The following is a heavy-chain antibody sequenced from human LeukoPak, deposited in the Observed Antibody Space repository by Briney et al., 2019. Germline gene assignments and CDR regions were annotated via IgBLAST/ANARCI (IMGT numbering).Heavy chain of an antibody. CDR3: ARDYYDSSGYFDY. Sequence: GGSLRLSCAASGFTFSSYAMHWVRQAPGKGLEWVAVISYDGSNKYYADSVKGRFTISRDNSKNTLYLQMNSLRAEDTAVYYCARDYYDSSGYFDYWGQGTLVAVSS. CDR2: ISYDGSNK. V-gene: IGHV3-30-3*01. J-gene: IGHJ4*02. CDR1: GFTFSSYA. D-gene: IGHD3-22*01.